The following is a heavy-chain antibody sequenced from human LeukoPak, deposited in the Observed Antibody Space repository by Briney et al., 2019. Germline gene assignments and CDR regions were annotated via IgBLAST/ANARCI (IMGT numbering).Heavy chain of an antibody. J-gene: IGHJ4*02. Sequence: GGTLRLSCVASGFTFNHYGMNWVRQAPGKGLEWVSIISGSGDSAFYADSVKGRFTISRDNSKNTLYLQINSLRAEDTAIYYCAQKRGGYTPFDYWVQGTLVTVCS. CDR3: AQKRGGYTPFDY. D-gene: IGHD5-12*01. CDR1: GFTFNHYG. V-gene: IGHV3-23*01. CDR2: ISGSGDSA.